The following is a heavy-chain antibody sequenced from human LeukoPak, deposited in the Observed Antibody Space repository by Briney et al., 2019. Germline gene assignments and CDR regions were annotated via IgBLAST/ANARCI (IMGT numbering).Heavy chain of an antibody. CDR3: AKDWKPDGLYDLDH. V-gene: IGHV3-23*01. J-gene: IGHJ1*01. D-gene: IGHD5/OR15-5a*01. Sequence: GGSLRLSCAASGFTFSPYAMSWFRQAPGKGLEWVSVITGNSGLINYADSVKGRFTISRDNSKNTLYLQMNSLRVEDTAIYYCAKDWKPDGLYDLDHWGQGTLVIVSS. CDR1: GFTFSPYA. CDR2: ITGNSGLI.